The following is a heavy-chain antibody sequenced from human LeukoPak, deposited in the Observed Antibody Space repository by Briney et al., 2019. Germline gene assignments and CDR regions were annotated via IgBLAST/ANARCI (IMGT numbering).Heavy chain of an antibody. V-gene: IGHV1-69*06. CDR1: GGTFSSYA. CDR2: IIPIFGTA. Sequence: GASVKVSCKASGGTFSSYAISWVRQAPGQGLEWMGGIIPIFGTANYAQKFQGRVTITADKSTSTAYMELSSLRSEDTAVYSCARYSGGNSDDAFDIWGQGTMVTVSS. CDR3: ARYSGGNSDDAFDI. D-gene: IGHD4-23*01. J-gene: IGHJ3*02.